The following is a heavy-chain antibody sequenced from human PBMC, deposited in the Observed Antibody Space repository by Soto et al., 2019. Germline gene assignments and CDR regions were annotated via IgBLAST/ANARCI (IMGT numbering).Heavy chain of an antibody. V-gene: IGHV3-23*01. CDR1: GFTFSSYA. D-gene: IGHD2-2*01. CDR3: AKMEVPAAIEANWFDP. J-gene: IGHJ5*02. Sequence: LSLTCAASGFTFSSYAMSWVRQAPGKGLEWVSAISGSGGSTYYADSVKGRFTISRDNSKNTLYLQMNSLRAEDTAVYYCAKMEVPAAIEANWFDPWGQGTLVTVSS. CDR2: ISGSGGST.